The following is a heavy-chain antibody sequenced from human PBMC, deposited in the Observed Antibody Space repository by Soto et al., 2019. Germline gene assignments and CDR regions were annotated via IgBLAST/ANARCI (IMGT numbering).Heavy chain of an antibody. V-gene: IGHV3-7*04. CDR1: EFSFSDYW. CDR3: ARGPPGQWPQSPLDY. J-gene: IGHJ4*02. Sequence: EVHLVESGGGLVQPGGSLRLSCAASEFSFSDYWMTWVRQAPGRGLEWVANINQNGSDIYYVGSLKGRLTISRAKAKSSLYLHMTGLRGEDMAVYYCARGPPGQWPQSPLDYWGQGALVPVSS. D-gene: IGHD6-19*01. CDR2: INQNGSDI.